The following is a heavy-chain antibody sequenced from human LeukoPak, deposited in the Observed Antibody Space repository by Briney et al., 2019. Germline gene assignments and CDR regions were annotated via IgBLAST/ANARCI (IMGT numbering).Heavy chain of an antibody. CDR2: VSSSSSYI. CDR1: GFTFSSYS. CDR3: ARASQLVGRAFEI. Sequence: GGSLRLSCAASGFTFSSYSMNWVRQAPGKGLEWVSCVSSSSSYIYYADSVKGRFTISRDNAKNSLYLQMNGLRAEDTAVYYCARASQLVGRAFEIWGQGTMVTVSS. D-gene: IGHD6-6*01. V-gene: IGHV3-21*01. J-gene: IGHJ3*02.